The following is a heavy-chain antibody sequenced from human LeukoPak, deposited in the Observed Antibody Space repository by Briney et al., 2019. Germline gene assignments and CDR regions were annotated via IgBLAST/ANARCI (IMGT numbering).Heavy chain of an antibody. CDR3: AREIFGSGSYPGF. Sequence: GGSLSLSCAASGFSFNTYAMHWVRQAPGQGLEWVALIWHDGSHKFYSNSVRGQFTISRDNSKNTVSLQMNNLRPEDTAVYYCAREIFGSGSYPGFWGQGTLVTVSS. J-gene: IGHJ4*02. CDR2: IWHDGSHK. CDR1: GFSFNTYA. D-gene: IGHD3-10*01. V-gene: IGHV3-33*01.